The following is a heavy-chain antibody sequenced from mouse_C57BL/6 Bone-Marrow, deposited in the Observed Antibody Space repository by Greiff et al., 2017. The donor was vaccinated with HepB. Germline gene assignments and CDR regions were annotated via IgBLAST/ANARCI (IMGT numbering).Heavy chain of an antibody. J-gene: IGHJ3*01. D-gene: IGHD1-1*01. V-gene: IGHV1-59*01. CDR3: ARGTVVATSEFAY. CDR1: GYTFTSYW. CDR2: IDPSDSYT. Sequence: QVQLQQPGAELVRPGTSVKLSCKASGYTFTSYWMHWVKQRPGQGLEWIGVIDPSDSYTNYNQKFKGKATLTVDTYSSTAYMQLSSLTSEDSAVYYCARGTVVATSEFAYWGQGTLVTVSA.